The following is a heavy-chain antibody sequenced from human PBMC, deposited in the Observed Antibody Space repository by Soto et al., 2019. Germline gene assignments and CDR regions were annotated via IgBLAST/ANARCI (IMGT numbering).Heavy chain of an antibody. CDR3: ARFRFLGDNYGMDV. CDR1: GGYISSYY. J-gene: IGHJ6*02. D-gene: IGHD3-16*01. CDR2: IYYSGST. V-gene: IGHV4-59*01. Sequence: SETLSLTCTVSGGYISSYYWSWIRQPPGKGLEWIGYIYYSGSTNHNPSLKSRVTISVDTSKNQFSLKLSSVTAADTAVYYCARFRFLGDNYGMDVWGQGTTVTVSS.